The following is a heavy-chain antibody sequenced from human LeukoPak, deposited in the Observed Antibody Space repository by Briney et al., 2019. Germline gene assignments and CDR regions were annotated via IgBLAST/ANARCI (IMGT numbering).Heavy chain of an antibody. D-gene: IGHD3-3*01. Sequence: SGGSLRLSCAASGFTFSSYAMSWVRQAPGKGLEWVSAISGSGGSTYYADSLKGRFTISRDNSKNTLYLQMNSLIAEDTAVYYCAKALLEPFDYWGQGTLVTVSS. CDR3: AKALLEPFDY. CDR2: ISGSGGST. V-gene: IGHV3-23*01. CDR1: GFTFSSYA. J-gene: IGHJ4*02.